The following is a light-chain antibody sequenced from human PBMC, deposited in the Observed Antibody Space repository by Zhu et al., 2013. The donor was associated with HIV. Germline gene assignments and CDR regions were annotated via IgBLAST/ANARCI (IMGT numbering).Light chain of an antibody. V-gene: IGKV3-15*01. J-gene: IGKJ2*01. CDR2: RAS. CDR3: HQYFTTPRT. CDR1: QSVSWN. Sequence: EIVVTQSPATLSVSPGESATLSCRASQSVSWNLAWYQQKPGQPPRVVVYRASIRATGIPARFSGSGSGTDFTLTISSLQAEDAAVYYCHQYFTTPRTFGQGTKLEIK.